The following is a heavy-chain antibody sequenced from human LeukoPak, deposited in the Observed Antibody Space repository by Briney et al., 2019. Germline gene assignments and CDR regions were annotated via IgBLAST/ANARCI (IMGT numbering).Heavy chain of an antibody. CDR2: IWYDGSNK. V-gene: IGHV3-33*06. CDR3: AKPALRATVDYFDY. Sequence: GGSLRLSCAASGFTFSSYGMHWVRQAPGKGLEWVAVIWYDGSNKYYADSVKGRFTISRDNSKNTLYLQMNSLRAEDTAVYYCAKPALRATVDYFDYWGQGTLVTVSS. D-gene: IGHD4-17*01. CDR1: GFTFSSYG. J-gene: IGHJ4*02.